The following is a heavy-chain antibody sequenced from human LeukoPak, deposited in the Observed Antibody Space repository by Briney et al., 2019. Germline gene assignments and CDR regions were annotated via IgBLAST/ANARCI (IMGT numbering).Heavy chain of an antibody. V-gene: IGHV3-21*01. J-gene: IGHJ5*02. CDR2: ITSSSSYI. D-gene: IGHD6-19*01. CDR1: GLTFSSYS. CDR3: AREMLAAVAAQS. Sequence: GGSLRLSCAAPGLTFSSYSMNWVRQAPGKGLEWVSSITSSSSYIYYADSVKGRFTISRDNAKNSLYLQMNSLRAEDTAVYYCAREMLAAVAAQSWGQGTLVTVSS.